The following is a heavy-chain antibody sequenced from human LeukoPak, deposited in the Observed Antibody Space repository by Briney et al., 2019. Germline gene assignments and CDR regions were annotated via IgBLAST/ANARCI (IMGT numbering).Heavy chain of an antibody. CDR1: GGSISSGSYY. J-gene: IGHJ4*02. D-gene: IGHD6-19*01. Sequence: SETLSLTCTVSGGSISSGSYYWSWIRQPAGKGLEWIGRIYTSGSTNYNPSLKSRVTISLDTSKNQFSLKLSSVTAADTAVYYCARGSSGWYSHLGYWGQGTLVTVSS. CDR2: IYTSGST. V-gene: IGHV4-61*02. CDR3: ARGSSGWYSHLGY.